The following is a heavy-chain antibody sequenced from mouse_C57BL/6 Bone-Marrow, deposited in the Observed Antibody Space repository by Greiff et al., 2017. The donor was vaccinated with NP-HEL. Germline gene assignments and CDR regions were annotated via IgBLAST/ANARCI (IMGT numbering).Heavy chain of an antibody. V-gene: IGHV1-63*01. CDR1: GYTFTNYW. CDR3: ARHYYGSSYIWYFDV. D-gene: IGHD1-1*01. Sequence: QVQLQQSGAELVRPGTSVKMSCKASGYTFTNYWIGWAKQRPGHGLEWIGDIYPGGGYTNYNEKFKGKAILTADKSSSTAYMQFSSLTSEDSAIYYCARHYYGSSYIWYFDVWGSGTTVTVSS. J-gene: IGHJ1*01. CDR2: IYPGGGYT.